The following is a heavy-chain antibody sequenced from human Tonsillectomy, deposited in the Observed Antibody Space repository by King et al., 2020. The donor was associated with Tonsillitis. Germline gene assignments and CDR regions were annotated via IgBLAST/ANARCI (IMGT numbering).Heavy chain of an antibody. D-gene: IGHD5-24*01. CDR3: AKGEGKRWLQLYSYFDY. J-gene: IGHJ4*02. Sequence: VQLVESGGGLVQPGGSLRLSCAASGFTFSSYAMSWFRQAPGKGLEWVSAISGSGGSTYYADSVKGRSTISRDNSKNTLYLQMNSLRAEDTAVYYCAKGEGKRWLQLYSYFDYWGQGTLVTVSS. CDR2: ISGSGGST. V-gene: IGHV3-23*04. CDR1: GFTFSSYA.